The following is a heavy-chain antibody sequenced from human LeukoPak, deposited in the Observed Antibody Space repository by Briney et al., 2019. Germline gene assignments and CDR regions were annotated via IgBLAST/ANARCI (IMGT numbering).Heavy chain of an antibody. CDR2: IYYSGST. J-gene: IGHJ4*02. CDR3: ARDRVNRLSGYFDY. CDR1: GGSISSGDYY. Sequence: SETLSLTCTVSGGSISSGDYYWNWIRQPPGKGLEWIGYIYYSGSTYYNPSLKSRVTISVDTSKNQFSLKLSSVTAADTAVYYCARDRVNRLSGYFDYWGQGTLVTVSS. V-gene: IGHV4-30-4*08. D-gene: IGHD1-14*01.